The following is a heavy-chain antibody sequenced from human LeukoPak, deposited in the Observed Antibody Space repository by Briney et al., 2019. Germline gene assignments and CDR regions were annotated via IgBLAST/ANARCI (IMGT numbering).Heavy chain of an antibody. V-gene: IGHV4-59*08. J-gene: IGHJ4*02. Sequence: SETLSLTCTVSGGSISSYYWSWIRQPPGKGLEWMGYIYHSGSTYYNPSLKSRVTISVDTSKNQFSLKLSSVTAADTAVYYCARHRMTVVPAANLVSFDYWGQGTLVTVSS. CDR2: IYHSGST. CDR3: ARHRMTVVPAANLVSFDY. D-gene: IGHD2-2*01. CDR1: GGSISSYY.